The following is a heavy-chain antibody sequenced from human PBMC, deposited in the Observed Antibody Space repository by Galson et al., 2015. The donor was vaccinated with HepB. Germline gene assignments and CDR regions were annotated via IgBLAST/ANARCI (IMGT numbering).Heavy chain of an antibody. CDR3: ARGLTHWYCVV. J-gene: IGHJ2*01. V-gene: IGHV3-7*01. D-gene: IGHD4-23*01. CDR2: IAPDGSEV. CDR1: GFSFGTSW. Sequence: SLRLSCAASGFSFGTSWMTWFRRAPGKGLEWVSNIAPDGSEVFYVHSVKGRFTISRDNARNSLYLQVHSLRADDTAEYYCARGLTHWYCVVWGRGTLVTVSP.